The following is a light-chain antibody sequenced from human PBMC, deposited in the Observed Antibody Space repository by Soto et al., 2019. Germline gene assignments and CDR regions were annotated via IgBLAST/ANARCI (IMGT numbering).Light chain of an antibody. J-gene: IGLJ1*01. CDR1: GSDIATFNY. CDR2: QVT. CDR3: NSYSSTSFYV. Sequence: QSVRAQPASVSGSPGQSITISCTGSGSDIATFNYVSWYQQYPGKAPKLLIYQVTSRASGVSHRFSGSKSGNTAALTISGLQPEDEAEYYCNSYSSTSFYVFGTGTKVTVL. V-gene: IGLV2-14*01.